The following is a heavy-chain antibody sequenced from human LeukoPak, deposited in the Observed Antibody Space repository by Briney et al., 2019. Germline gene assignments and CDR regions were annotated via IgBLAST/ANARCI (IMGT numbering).Heavy chain of an antibody. J-gene: IGHJ6*02. CDR1: GFTFTTYD. Sequence: GGSLRLSCAASGFTFTTYDMHWVRQAPGKGLEWVAVISSGGDIKIYADSVKGRFTMSRDNAKNSLFLQMNSLRDEDTAVYYCARDAVGHLDVWGQGTTVTVSS. CDR2: ISSGGDIK. CDR3: ARDAVGHLDV. V-gene: IGHV3-30-3*01.